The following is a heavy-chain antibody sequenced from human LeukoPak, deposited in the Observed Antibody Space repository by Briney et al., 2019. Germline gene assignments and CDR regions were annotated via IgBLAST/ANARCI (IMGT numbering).Heavy chain of an antibody. V-gene: IGHV1-24*01. J-gene: IGHJ4*02. CDR2: FDPEDGET. CDR1: GYTFTSYY. D-gene: IGHD5-18*01. Sequence: GASVKVSCKASGYTFTSYYMHWVRQAPGKGLEWMGGFDPEDGETIYAQKFQGRVTMTEDTSTDTAYMELSSLRSEDTAVYYCATGYSYGPGPFDYWGQGTLVTVSS. CDR3: ATGYSYGPGPFDY.